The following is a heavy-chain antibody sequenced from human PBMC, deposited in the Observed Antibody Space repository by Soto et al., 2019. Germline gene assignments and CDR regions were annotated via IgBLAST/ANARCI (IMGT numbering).Heavy chain of an antibody. D-gene: IGHD2-15*01. CDR1: GGSISSSSYY. Sequence: SETLSLTCTVSGGSISSSSYYWGWIRQPPGKGLEWIGSIYYSGSTYYNPSLKSRVTISVDTSKNQFSLKLSSVTAADTAVYYCARNGSRYPILYYYYYYGMDVWGQGTTVT. CDR2: IYYSGST. CDR3: ARNGSRYPILYYYYYYGMDV. J-gene: IGHJ6*02. V-gene: IGHV4-39*01.